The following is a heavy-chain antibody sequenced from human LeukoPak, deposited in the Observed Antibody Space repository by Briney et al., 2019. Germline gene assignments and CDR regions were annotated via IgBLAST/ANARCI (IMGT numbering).Heavy chain of an antibody. CDR3: ARGRWGNYGFDY. D-gene: IGHD4-11*01. CDR2: MNPNSGNT. CDR1: GYTFTNYD. J-gene: IGHJ4*02. V-gene: IGHV1-8*02. Sequence: ASVKVSCKASGYTFTNYDINWVRQATGQGLEWMGWMNPNSGNTGYAQKFQGRVTMTRNTSISTAYMELSSLRSEDTAVYYCARGRWGNYGFDYWGQGTLVPVSS.